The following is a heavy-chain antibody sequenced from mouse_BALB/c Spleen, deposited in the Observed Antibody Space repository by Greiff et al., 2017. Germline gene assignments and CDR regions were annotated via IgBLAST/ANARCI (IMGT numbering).Heavy chain of an antibody. J-gene: IGHJ4*01. CDR3: ARSHYGYGYAMDY. V-gene: IGHV14-3*02. Sequence: VQLQQSGAELVKPGASVKLSCTASGFNIKDTYMHWVKQRPEQGLEWIGRIDPANGNTKYDPKFQGKATITADTSSNTAYLQLSSLTSEDTAVYYCARSHYGYGYAMDYWGQGTSVTVSS. CDR2: IDPANGNT. CDR1: GFNIKDTY. D-gene: IGHD1-2*01.